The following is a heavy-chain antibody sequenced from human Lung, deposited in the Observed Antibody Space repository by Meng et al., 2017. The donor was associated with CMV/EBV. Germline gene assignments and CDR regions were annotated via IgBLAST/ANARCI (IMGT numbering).Heavy chain of an antibody. Sequence: SXTXSLXCTVSRGSVTSSSSYWTWIRQPPGKGLEWIGYVYYDGSTNYNPSLKSRVTISLDTSKNQFSLDLRSVTAADTAVYYCAREDEEGGYFDNWSQGTLVTVSS. D-gene: IGHD3-16*01. CDR3: AREDEEGGYFDN. CDR2: VYYDGST. V-gene: IGHV4-61*01. CDR1: RGSVTSSSSY. J-gene: IGHJ4*02.